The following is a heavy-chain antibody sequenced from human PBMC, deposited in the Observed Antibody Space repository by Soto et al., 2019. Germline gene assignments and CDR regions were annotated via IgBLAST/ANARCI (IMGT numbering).Heavy chain of an antibody. J-gene: IGHJ6*02. Sequence: PGGSLRLSCAASGFTFSSYAMHWVRQAPGKGLEWVAVISYDGSNKYYADSVKGRFTISRDNSKNTLYLQMNSLRAEDTAVYYCARVPENWNYASPDYYYGMDVWGQGTTVTVSS. CDR1: GFTFSSYA. CDR2: ISYDGSNK. V-gene: IGHV3-30-3*01. D-gene: IGHD1-7*01. CDR3: ARVPENWNYASPDYYYGMDV.